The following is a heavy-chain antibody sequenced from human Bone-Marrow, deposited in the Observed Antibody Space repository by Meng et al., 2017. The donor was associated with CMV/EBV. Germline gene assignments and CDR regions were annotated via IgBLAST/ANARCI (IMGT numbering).Heavy chain of an antibody. J-gene: IGHJ4*02. V-gene: IGHV3-30*02. CDR2: IRYDGSNR. D-gene: IGHD4-23*01. Sequence: GESLKISCAASGFTFSSSGMHWVRQAPGKGLQWVAFIRYDGSNRYYADSVKGRFTISRDNSKNTLYLKMNSLRADDTAVYYCAREGRPAVRADFDWWGQGSLVTVSS. CDR1: GFTFSSSG. CDR3: AREGRPAVRADFDW.